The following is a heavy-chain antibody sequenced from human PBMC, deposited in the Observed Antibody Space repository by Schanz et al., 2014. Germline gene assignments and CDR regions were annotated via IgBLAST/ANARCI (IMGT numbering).Heavy chain of an antibody. D-gene: IGHD6-13*01. V-gene: IGHV3-23*01. J-gene: IGHJ4*01. CDR3: AREQIMAAAGLVDY. CDR2: ISHSGGSK. Sequence: EGQLLESGGGLIQPGGSLRLSCAASGFTFNSYAMTWVRQAPGKGLEWVSSISHSGGSKYYADSVKGRFTISRDNSENTLYLQMNSLSADDTAVYYCAREQIMAAAGLVDYWGHGTLVTVSS. CDR1: GFTFNSYA.